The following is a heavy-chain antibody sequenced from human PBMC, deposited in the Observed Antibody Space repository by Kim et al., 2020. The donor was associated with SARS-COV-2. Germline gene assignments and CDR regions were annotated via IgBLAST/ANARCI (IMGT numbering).Heavy chain of an antibody. D-gene: IGHD4-17*01. J-gene: IGHJ6*02. CDR1: GFTVSSNY. V-gene: IGHV3-53*01. Sequence: GGSLRLSCAASGFTVSSNYMSWVRQAPGKGLEWVSVIYSGGSTYYADSVKGRFTISRDNSKNTLYLQMNSLRAEDTAVYYCARDLRDGDINYYYYYGMDVWGQGTTVTVSS. CDR2: IYSGGST. CDR3: ARDLRDGDINYYYYYGMDV.